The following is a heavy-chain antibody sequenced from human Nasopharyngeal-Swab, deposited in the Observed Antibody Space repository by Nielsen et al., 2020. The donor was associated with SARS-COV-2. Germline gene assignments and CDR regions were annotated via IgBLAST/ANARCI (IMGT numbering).Heavy chain of an antibody. D-gene: IGHD6-13*01. CDR3: ARVVSSSRGDYYYGMDV. V-gene: IGHV4-59*01. Sequence: WIRQPPGKGLEWIGYTYYSGSTNYNPSLKSRVTISVDTSKNQFSLKLSSVTAADTAVYYCARVVSSSRGDYYYGMDVWGQGTTVTVSS. J-gene: IGHJ6*02. CDR2: TYYSGST.